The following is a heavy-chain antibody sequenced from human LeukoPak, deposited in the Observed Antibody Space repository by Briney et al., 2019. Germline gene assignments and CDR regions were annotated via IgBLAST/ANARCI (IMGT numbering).Heavy chain of an antibody. CDR1: GGSISSGGYS. V-gene: IGHV4-30-2*01. CDR2: IYHSGST. CDR3: ARAEDDSSGYYPYFDY. D-gene: IGHD3-22*01. J-gene: IGHJ4*02. Sequence: SETLSLTCAVSGGSISSGGYSWSWLRQPPGKGLEWIGYIYHSGSTYYNPSLKSPVTISVDRSKDQFSLKLSSVTAADTAVYYCARAEDDSSGYYPYFDYWGQGTLVTVSS.